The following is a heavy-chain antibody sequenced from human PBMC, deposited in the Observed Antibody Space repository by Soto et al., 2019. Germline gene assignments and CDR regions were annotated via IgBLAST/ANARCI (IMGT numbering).Heavy chain of an antibody. CDR2: IIPILGIA. V-gene: IGHV1-69*02. D-gene: IGHD3-10*01. CDR1: GGTFSSYT. Sequence: QVQLVQSGAEVKKPGSSVKVSCKASGGTFSSYTISWVRQAPGQGLEWMGRIIPILGIANYAQKFQGRVTITADKSTSTAYMELSSLRAEDTAVYYCASKPQRGDVDYWGQGTLVTVSS. J-gene: IGHJ4*02. CDR3: ASKPQRGDVDY.